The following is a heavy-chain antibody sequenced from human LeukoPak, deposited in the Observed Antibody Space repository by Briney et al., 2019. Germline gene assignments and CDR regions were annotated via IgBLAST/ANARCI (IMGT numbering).Heavy chain of an antibody. V-gene: IGHV3-21*01. CDR1: GFTFSSYS. Sequence: PGGSLRLSCAAPGFTFSSYSMNWVRQAPGKGLEWVSSISSSSSYIYYADSVKGRFTISRDNAKNSLYLQMNSLRAEDTAVYYCARDTQPYSHYYYYGMDVWGQGTTVTVSS. J-gene: IGHJ6*02. CDR2: ISSSSSYI. CDR3: ARDTQPYSHYYYYGMDV. D-gene: IGHD2-15*01.